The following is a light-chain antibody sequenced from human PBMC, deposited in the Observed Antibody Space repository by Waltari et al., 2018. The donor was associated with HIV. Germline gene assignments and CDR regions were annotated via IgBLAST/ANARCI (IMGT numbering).Light chain of an antibody. V-gene: IGLV2-8*01. CDR3: VSYAGSNTVI. Sequence: QSALTQPPSASGSPGQSVTISCTGTSSDIGGYNYVSWYQQHPGKAPKLIIYEVTKRPSGLPNRFSGSKSGNTASLAVSGLRAEDEADYYCVSYAGSNTVIFGGGTKLTVL. CDR2: EVT. CDR1: SSDIGGYNY. J-gene: IGLJ2*01.